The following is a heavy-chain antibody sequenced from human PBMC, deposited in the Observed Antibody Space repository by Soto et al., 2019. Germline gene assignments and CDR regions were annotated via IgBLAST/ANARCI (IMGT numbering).Heavy chain of an antibody. J-gene: IGHJ4*02. CDR3: AKETIQVGGPNYFDY. CDR2: ISWDGLAQ. V-gene: IGHV3-30*18. Sequence: GGSLRLSCEASGFTFGRYGMHWVRQAPGMGLEWVAVISWDGLAQYYGDSVRGRFTISRDNSQSTLYLQMNSLRTEDTAIYYCAKETIQVGGPNYFDYWGQGVLVTVSS. D-gene: IGHD1-1*01. CDR1: GFTFGRYG.